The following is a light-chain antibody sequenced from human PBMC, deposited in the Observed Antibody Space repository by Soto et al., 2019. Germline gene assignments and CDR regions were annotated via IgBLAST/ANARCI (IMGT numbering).Light chain of an antibody. V-gene: IGKV1-5*03. CDR1: QSISSW. CDR3: QEYNSHSRYT. CDR2: TAS. Sequence: DIQMTQSPSTLSASVGDRVTITCRASQSISSWLAWYQQKPGKAPKLLIYTASSLESGVPSRFSGSGSGTEFTLTIIRLQPDDFATYYCQEYNSHSRYTFGQGTKLEIK. J-gene: IGKJ2*01.